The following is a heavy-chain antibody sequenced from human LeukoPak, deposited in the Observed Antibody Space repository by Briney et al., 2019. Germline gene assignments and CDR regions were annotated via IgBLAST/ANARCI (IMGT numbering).Heavy chain of an antibody. V-gene: IGHV7-4-1*02. CDR1: GYTFTTYS. J-gene: IGHJ4*02. CDR3: ARVVGCGGDCYSGISDY. CDR2: INTNTGNP. Sequence: ASVKVSCKASGYTFTTYSMNWVRQAPGQGLEWMGWINTNTGNPTYAQGFTGRFVFSLDTSVSTAYLQISSLKAEDTAVYYCARVVGCGGDCYSGISDYWGQGTLVTVSS. D-gene: IGHD2-21*02.